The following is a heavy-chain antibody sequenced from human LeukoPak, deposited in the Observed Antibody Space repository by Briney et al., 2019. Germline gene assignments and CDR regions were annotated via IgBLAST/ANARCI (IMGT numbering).Heavy chain of an antibody. Sequence: SETLSLTCTVSGGSITSSRYYWTWIRQPPGKGLEYIGSIYYSGSTHYNPSLKSRPTISLDTSKNQFSLKLNFMTAADTAVYYCARGPITMIVVVIGEFDYWGQGTLVTVSS. CDR1: GGSITSSRYY. D-gene: IGHD3-22*01. V-gene: IGHV4-39*07. J-gene: IGHJ4*02. CDR3: ARGPITMIVVVIGEFDY. CDR2: IYYSGST.